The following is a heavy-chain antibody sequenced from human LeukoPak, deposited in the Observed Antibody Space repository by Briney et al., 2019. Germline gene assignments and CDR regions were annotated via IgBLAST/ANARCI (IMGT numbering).Heavy chain of an antibody. CDR1: GGSISSSSYY. V-gene: IGHV4-39*01. Sequence: SETLSLTCTVSGGSISSSSYYWGWIRQPPGKGLEWIGSIYYSGSTYYNPSLKSRVTISVDTSKNQFSLKLSSVTAADTAVYYCARRLAGAMTTVTYFDYWGQGTLVTVSS. CDR3: ARRLAGAMTTVTYFDY. CDR2: IYYSGST. D-gene: IGHD4-17*01. J-gene: IGHJ4*02.